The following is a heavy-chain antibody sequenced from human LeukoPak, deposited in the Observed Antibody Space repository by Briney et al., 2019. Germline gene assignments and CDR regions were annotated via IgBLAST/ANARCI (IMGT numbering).Heavy chain of an antibody. Sequence: GESLRHSCAASGFTFSSYWMTWVRQAPGKGLEWVACMKEDGSEKYYVDSVKGRFTISRDNAKNSLYLQMNSLRAEDTAMYYCARGRHSSSWSPIDYWGQGTLVTVSS. CDR1: GFTFSSYW. V-gene: IGHV3-7*01. CDR3: ARGRHSSSWSPIDY. D-gene: IGHD6-13*01. J-gene: IGHJ4*02. CDR2: MKEDGSEK.